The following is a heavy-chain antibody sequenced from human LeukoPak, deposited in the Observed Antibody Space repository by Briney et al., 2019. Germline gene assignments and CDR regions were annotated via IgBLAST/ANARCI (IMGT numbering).Heavy chain of an antibody. J-gene: IGHJ6*02. CDR2: IYYSGST. Sequence: SETLSLTCTVSGCSISSSSYYWGWIRQPPGKGLEWIGSIYYSGSTYYNPSLKSRVTISVDTSKNQFSLKLSSVTAADTAVYYCARDHLVGSSSFYYYYGMDVWGQGTTVTVSS. CDR1: GCSISSSSYY. V-gene: IGHV4-39*07. D-gene: IGHD6-13*01. CDR3: ARDHLVGSSSFYYYYGMDV.